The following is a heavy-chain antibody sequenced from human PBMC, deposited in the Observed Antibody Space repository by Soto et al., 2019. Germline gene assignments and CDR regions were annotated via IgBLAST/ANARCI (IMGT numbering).Heavy chain of an antibody. CDR1: GGSISSYY. Sequence: PSETLSLTCTVSGGSISSYYWSWIRQPPGKGLEWIGYIYYSGGTNYNPSLKSRVTISVDTSKNQFSLKLSSVTAADTAVYYCARYGDYFSDAFDIWGQGTMVTVSS. J-gene: IGHJ3*02. V-gene: IGHV4-59*08. D-gene: IGHD4-17*01. CDR2: IYYSGGT. CDR3: ARYGDYFSDAFDI.